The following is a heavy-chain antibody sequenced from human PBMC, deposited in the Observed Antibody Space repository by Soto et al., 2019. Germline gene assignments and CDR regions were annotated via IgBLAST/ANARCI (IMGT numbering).Heavy chain of an antibody. V-gene: IGHV3-30*03. J-gene: IGHJ4*02. Sequence: QAQLVESGGGVVQPGRSLRLSCAASGFAFSSYGMHWVRQDTGTGLEWGAVISYEGSLQHYADSVKGRFTISRDNSKNMVLLQMSSLRAEDTAVYYCVSDRGYGHASVPYSWGQGTLVSVSS. CDR3: VSDRGYGHASVPYS. CDR1: GFAFSSYG. D-gene: IGHD5-18*01. CDR2: ISYEGSLQ.